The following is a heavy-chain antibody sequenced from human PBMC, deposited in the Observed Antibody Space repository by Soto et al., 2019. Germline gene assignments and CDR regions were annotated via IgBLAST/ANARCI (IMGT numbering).Heavy chain of an antibody. J-gene: IGHJ4*02. V-gene: IGHV3-9*01. Sequence: LRLSCAASGFTFDDYAMHWVRQAPGKGLEWVSGISWNSGSIGYADSVKGRFTISRDNAKNSLYLQMNSLRAEDTALYYCAKGNITSFYYFAYWGQETLVPVSS. CDR2: ISWNSGSI. D-gene: IGHD3-16*01. CDR1: GFTFDDYA. CDR3: AKGNITSFYYFAY.